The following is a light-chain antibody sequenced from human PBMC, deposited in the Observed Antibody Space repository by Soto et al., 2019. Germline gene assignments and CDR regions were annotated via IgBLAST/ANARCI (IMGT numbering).Light chain of an antibody. CDR2: DVS. J-gene: IGLJ3*02. CDR1: SSDVGDYNY. CDR3: SSYTSSSTQGV. V-gene: IGLV2-14*01. Sequence: QSALTQPASVSGSPGQSITISCTGTSSDVGDYNYVSWYQQHPGKAPKLMIYDVSNRPSGVSNRFSGSKSGNTASLTISGLQTEDEADYYCSSYTSSSTQGVFGGGTKLTVL.